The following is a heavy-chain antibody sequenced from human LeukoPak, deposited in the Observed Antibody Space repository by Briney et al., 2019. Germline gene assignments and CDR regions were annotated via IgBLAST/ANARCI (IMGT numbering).Heavy chain of an antibody. CDR3: ARDRSEFGDYGGF. CDR1: GYTFTSYD. J-gene: IGHJ4*02. V-gene: IGHV1-8*01. Sequence: GASVKVSCKASGYTFTSYDINWVRQATGQGLEWMGWMNPNSGNTGYAQKFQGRVTMTRNTSISTAYMELSSLRSEDTAVYYCARDRSEFGDYGGFWGQGTLATVSS. CDR2: MNPNSGNT. D-gene: IGHD4-17*01.